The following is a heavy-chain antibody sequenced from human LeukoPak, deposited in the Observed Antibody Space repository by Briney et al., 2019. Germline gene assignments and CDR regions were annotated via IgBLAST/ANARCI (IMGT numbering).Heavy chain of an antibody. CDR1: GYTFTGYY. V-gene: IGHV1-2*06. CDR3: AREDGSSWFAGGLNY. Sequence: ASVKVSCKASGYTFTGYYMHWVRQAPGQGLEWMGRINPNSGGTNYAQKFQGRVTMTRDTSISTAYMELSRLRSDDTAVYYCAREDGSSWFAGGLNYSGQGTLVTVSS. J-gene: IGHJ4*02. CDR2: INPNSGGT. D-gene: IGHD6-13*01.